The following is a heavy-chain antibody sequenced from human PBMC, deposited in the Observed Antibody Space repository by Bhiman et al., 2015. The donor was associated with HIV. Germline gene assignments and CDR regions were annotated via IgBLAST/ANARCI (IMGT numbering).Heavy chain of an antibody. CDR3: ARDERSIAAADYNCFDP. Sequence: EVQLVESGGGLVQPGGSLRLSCAASGFTFSTYWMTWVRQAPGKGLEWVANIKQDGSEKYYVDSVKGRFTISRDNAKNSLYLQMNSLRAEDTAVYYCARDERSIAAADYNCFDPWGQGTLVTVSS. CDR2: IKQDGSEK. CDR1: GFTFSTYW. V-gene: IGHV3-7*05. J-gene: IGHJ5*02. D-gene: IGHD6-13*01.